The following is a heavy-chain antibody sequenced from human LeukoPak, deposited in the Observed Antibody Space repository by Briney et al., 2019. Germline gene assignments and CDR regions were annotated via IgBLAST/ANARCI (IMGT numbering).Heavy chain of an antibody. D-gene: IGHD3/OR15-3a*01. CDR2: IYYSGST. CDR3: GREDDGGTYWGLVHP. V-gene: IGHV4-31*03. Sequence: SETLSLTCTVSGGSISSGGYYWSWIRQHPGKGLEWIGYIYYSGSTYYNPSLKSRVTISVDTSKNQFSLKLSSVTAADTAVYTWGREDDGGTYWGLVHPWGQGT. J-gene: IGHJ5*02. CDR1: GGSISSGGYY.